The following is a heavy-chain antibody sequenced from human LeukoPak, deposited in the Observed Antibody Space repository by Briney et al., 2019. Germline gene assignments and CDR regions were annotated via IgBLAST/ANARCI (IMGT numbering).Heavy chain of an antibody. CDR3: AMDGVVRGWFFDY. V-gene: IGHV4-39*07. Sequence: PSETLSLTCTGSGDSISSSSYYWGWIRQPPGKGLEWIGSIYYNGSTYYNPSLESRVTISVDTSKNQFSLKLSSVTAADTAVYYCAMDGVVRGWFFDYWGQGTLVTVSS. D-gene: IGHD2-15*01. J-gene: IGHJ4*02. CDR2: IYYNGST. CDR1: GDSISSSSYY.